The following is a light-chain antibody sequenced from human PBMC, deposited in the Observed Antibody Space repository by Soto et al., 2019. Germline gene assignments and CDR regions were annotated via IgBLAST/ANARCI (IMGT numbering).Light chain of an antibody. CDR2: DNI. CDR1: SSNIGAGYD. CDR3: QSYDSSVTVV. J-gene: IGLJ2*01. V-gene: IGLV1-40*01. Sequence: QSVLTQPPSVSGAPGQRVTISCTGSSSNIGAGYDVHWYQHLPGTAPKLLIYDNINRPSGVPDRFSGSKSGTSASLAITGLQAEDEADYYCQSYDSSVTVVFGGGTKLTVL.